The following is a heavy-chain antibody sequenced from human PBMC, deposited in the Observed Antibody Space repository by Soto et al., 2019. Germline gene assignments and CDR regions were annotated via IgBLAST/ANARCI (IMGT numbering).Heavy chain of an antibody. CDR3: SRVGCSNSKCYTRGMDV. D-gene: IGHD2-2*01. CDR1: GGSISGYY. CDR2: IYSDGTT. V-gene: IGHV4-4*07. J-gene: IGHJ6*02. Sequence: SETLSLTCTVSGGSISGYYWSWVRQPAGKGLEWVGRIYSDGTTNYSPSLKSRVTMSLDTSKDQFSLHLNSVTAADTAVYYCSRVGCSNSKCYTRGMDVWGQGTTVTSP.